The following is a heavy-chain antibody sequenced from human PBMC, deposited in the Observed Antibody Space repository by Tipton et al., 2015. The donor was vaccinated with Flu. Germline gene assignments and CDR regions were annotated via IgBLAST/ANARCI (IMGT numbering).Heavy chain of an antibody. CDR2: IKQDGSEK. CDR3: ATSTVATSTAWFACFGY. V-gene: IGHV3-7*01. Sequence: SLRLSCAASGFTFSSYWMSWVRQAPGKGLEWVANIKQDGSEKYYVDSVKGRFTVSRDNAKNSLYLQMNSLRAEDTAVYYCATSTVATSTAWFACFGYWGQGTLVTVSS. CDR1: GFTFSSYW. J-gene: IGHJ4*02. D-gene: IGHD4-17*01.